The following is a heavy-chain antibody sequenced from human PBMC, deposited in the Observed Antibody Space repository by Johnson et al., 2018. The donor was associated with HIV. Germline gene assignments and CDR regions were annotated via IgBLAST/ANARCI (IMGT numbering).Heavy chain of an antibody. D-gene: IGHD6-6*01. J-gene: IGHJ3*02. CDR3: ARRGYSSSGGAFDI. CDR1: GFSFSNYG. V-gene: IGHV3-30*03. CDR2: ISFDGSHK. Sequence: QVQLVESGGGVVQPGGSLRLSCAASGFSFSNYGMHWVRQAPGKGPEWVALISFDGSHKYYADSVKGRFTISRDNSKTTLYLQMNSLRAEDTAVYYCARRGYSSSGGAFDIWG.